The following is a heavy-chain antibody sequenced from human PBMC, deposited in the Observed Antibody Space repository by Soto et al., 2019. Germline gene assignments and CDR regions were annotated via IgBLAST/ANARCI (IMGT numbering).Heavy chain of an antibody. V-gene: IGHV5-51*01. Sequence: GESLKISCQGSGYNFANYWIAWVRQMPGKGLEYMGIIYPSDSNTRYSPSFQGQVTISADKSISTAYLQWSSLKASDTAIYYCARHGFYGDYSSNYSDPWGQGTLVTVSS. D-gene: IGHD4-17*01. CDR1: GYNFANYW. J-gene: IGHJ5*02. CDR3: ARHGFYGDYSSNYSDP. CDR2: IYPSDSNT.